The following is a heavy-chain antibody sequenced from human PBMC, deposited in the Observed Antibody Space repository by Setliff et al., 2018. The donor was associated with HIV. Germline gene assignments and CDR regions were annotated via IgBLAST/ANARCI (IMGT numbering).Heavy chain of an antibody. D-gene: IGHD1-26*01. V-gene: IGHV4-59*02. CDR3: ARDHELGAFDL. Sequence: ETLSLTCRVSGMSVSVYYWSWIRQSPGKGLEWIGYIYHTGTTSYNPSLKSRVTIQIDRSNNHFSLNLRSATTADTAVYFCARDHELGAFDLWGQGTMVTVSS. J-gene: IGHJ3*01. CDR2: IYHTGTT. CDR1: GMSVSVYY.